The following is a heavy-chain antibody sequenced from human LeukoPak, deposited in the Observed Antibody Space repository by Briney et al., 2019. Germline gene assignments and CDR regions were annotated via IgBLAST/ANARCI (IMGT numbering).Heavy chain of an antibody. CDR2: INHSGST. Sequence: SETLSLTCAVYGGSFSGYYWSWIRQPPGKGLEWIGEINHSGSTNYNPSLKSRVTISADTSKNQFSLKLSSVTAADTAVYYCARGGRERTMDYWGQGTLVTVSS. CDR3: ARGGRERTMDY. D-gene: IGHD4/OR15-4a*01. CDR1: GGSFSGYY. J-gene: IGHJ4*02. V-gene: IGHV4-34*01.